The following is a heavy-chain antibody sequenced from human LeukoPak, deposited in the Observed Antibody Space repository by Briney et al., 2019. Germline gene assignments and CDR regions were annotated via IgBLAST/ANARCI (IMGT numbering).Heavy chain of an antibody. CDR1: GYTLISYH. CDR3: ARSIFWGYFDY. D-gene: IGHD3-9*01. J-gene: IGHJ4*02. V-gene: IGHV1-2*06. CDR2: INPNSGGT. Sequence: GASVKVSCKASGYTLISYHIHWVRQAPGQGLEWMGRINPNSGGTNYAQKFQGRVTMTRDTSISTAYMELSRLRSDDTAVYYCARSIFWGYFDYWGQGTLVTVSS.